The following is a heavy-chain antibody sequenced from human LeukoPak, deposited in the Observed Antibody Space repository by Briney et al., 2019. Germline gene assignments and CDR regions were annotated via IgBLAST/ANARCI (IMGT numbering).Heavy chain of an antibody. J-gene: IGHJ5*02. D-gene: IGHD6-6*01. V-gene: IGHV4-38-2*02. CDR2: IYHSRST. CDR3: ARTHEYSSSYNWFDP. CDR1: GYSISSVYY. Sequence: SETLSLTCTVSGYSISSVYYWGWIRQPPGKGLEWIGSIYHSRSTYYNPSLKSRVTISVDTSKNQFSLKLSSVTAADTAVYYCARTHEYSSSYNWFDPWGQGTLVTVSS.